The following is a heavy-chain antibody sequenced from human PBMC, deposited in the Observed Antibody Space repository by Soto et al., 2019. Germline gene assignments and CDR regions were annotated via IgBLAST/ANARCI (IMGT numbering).Heavy chain of an antibody. CDR1: GFTFSSFG. CDR3: TRGFLRFGMDV. V-gene: IGHV3-30*03. J-gene: IGHJ6*02. CDR2: ISYDGGNK. D-gene: IGHD3-10*01. Sequence: GGSLRLSCAASGFTFSSFGMHWVRQAPGKGLDWVALISYDGGNKYYADSVKGRFTISRDNSKNTLYLQMNSLRTEDTAVYYCTRGFLRFGMDVWGQGTMVTVSS.